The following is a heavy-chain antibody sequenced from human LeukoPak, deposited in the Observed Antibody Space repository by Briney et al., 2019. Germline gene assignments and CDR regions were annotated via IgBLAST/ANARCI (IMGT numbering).Heavy chain of an antibody. Sequence: PSETLSLTCIVSGGSLHHSFLTWVRPPPGKGLQWIGRIYSSGCTDYTPYLKSRLTISIATSMNQFPLSLASVTAADTAVYYCGRRPAVDGASDNWGQGILVAVSS. CDR1: GGSLHHSF. CDR3: GRRPAVDGASDN. J-gene: IGHJ4*02. CDR2: IYSSGCT. D-gene: IGHD1-26*01. V-gene: IGHV4-59*01.